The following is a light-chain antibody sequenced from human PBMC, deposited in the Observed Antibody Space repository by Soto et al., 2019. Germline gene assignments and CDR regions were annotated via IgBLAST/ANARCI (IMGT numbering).Light chain of an antibody. CDR1: SSNIGSFY. CDR2: RNN. CDR3: AAWDDSLSVL. Sequence: QTVVTQPPSASGTPGQRVPISCSGSSSNIGSFYVYWYQQLPGTAPKLLIYRNNERPSGVTDRFSGSKSGTSASLAISGLRSEDEADYYCAAWDDSLSVLFGGGTKLTVL. J-gene: IGLJ2*01. V-gene: IGLV1-47*01.